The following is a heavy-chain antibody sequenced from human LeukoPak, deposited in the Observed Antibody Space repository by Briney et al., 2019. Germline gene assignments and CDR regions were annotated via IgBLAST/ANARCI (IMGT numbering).Heavy chain of an antibody. V-gene: IGHV4-39*07. CDR1: GGSISSYY. Sequence: SETLSLTCTVSGGSISSYYWGWIRQPPGKGLEWIGSIYYSGSTYYNPSLKSRVTISVDTSKNQFSLKLSSVTAADTAVYYCATRIAVAGHNFDYWGQGTLVTVSS. J-gene: IGHJ4*02. CDR2: IYYSGST. D-gene: IGHD6-19*01. CDR3: ATRIAVAGHNFDY.